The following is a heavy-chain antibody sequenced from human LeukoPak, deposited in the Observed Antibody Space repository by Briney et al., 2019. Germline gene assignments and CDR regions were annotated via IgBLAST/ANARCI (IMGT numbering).Heavy chain of an antibody. D-gene: IGHD4-17*01. CDR1: GYTFTGYY. CDR2: INPNSGGT. V-gene: IGHV1-2*02. CDR3: AREVGSDYVLSRVDTPFDY. Sequence: ASVKVSCKASGYTFTGYYMHWVRQAPGQGLEWMGWINPNSGGTNYAQKFQGRVTMTRDTSISTAYMELSRLRSDDTAVYYCAREVGSDYVLSRVDTPFDYWGQGTLVTVSS. J-gene: IGHJ4*02.